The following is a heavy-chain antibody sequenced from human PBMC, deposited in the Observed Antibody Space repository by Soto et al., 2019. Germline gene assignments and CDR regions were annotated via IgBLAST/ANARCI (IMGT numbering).Heavy chain of an antibody. CDR1: GGSISSSSYY. D-gene: IGHD3-3*01. CDR3: ARQVLEWLSSHNWFDP. J-gene: IGHJ5*02. V-gene: IGHV4-39*01. CDR2: IYYSGST. Sequence: SETLSLTCTVSGGSISSSSYYWGWIRQPPGKGLEWIGSIYYSGSTYYNPSLKSRVTISVDTSKNQFSLKLSSVTAADTAVYYCARQVLEWLSSHNWFDPWGQGTLVTVSS.